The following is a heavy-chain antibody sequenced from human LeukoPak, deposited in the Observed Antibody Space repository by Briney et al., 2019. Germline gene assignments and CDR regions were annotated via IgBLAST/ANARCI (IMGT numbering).Heavy chain of an antibody. D-gene: IGHD6-19*01. Sequence: PGGSLRLSCAASGFTFSDYYMSWIRQAPGKGLEWVSAISGSGGSTYYADSVKGRFTISRDNSKNTLYLQMNSLRAEDTAVYYCAKSSQWLVEGGYYFDYWGQGTLVTVSS. J-gene: IGHJ4*02. CDR3: AKSSQWLVEGGYYFDY. CDR1: GFTFSDYY. CDR2: ISGSGGST. V-gene: IGHV3-23*01.